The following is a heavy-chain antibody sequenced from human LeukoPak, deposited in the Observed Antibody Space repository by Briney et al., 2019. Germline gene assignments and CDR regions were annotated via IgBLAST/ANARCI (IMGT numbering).Heavy chain of an antibody. J-gene: IGHJ4*02. D-gene: IGHD5-24*01. CDR1: GFTFSSYG. CDR3: ARGPRDGYNLDY. V-gene: IGHV3-33*01. Sequence: GRSLRLSCAASGFTFSSYGMHWVRQAPGKGLEWVAVIWYGGSNKYYADSVKGRFTISRDNSKNTLYLQMNSLRAEDTAVCYCARGPRDGYNLDYWGQGTLVTVSS. CDR2: IWYGGSNK.